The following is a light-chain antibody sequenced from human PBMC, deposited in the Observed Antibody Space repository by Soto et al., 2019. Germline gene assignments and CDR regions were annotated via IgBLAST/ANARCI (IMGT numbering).Light chain of an antibody. V-gene: IGLV2-14*01. CDR3: SSYTSSNPYV. CDR2: DVT. CDR1: SSDVGGYNY. J-gene: IGLJ1*01. Sequence: QSALTQPASVSRSPGLSITISCTGTSSDVGGYNYVSWYQQHPGKAPKLMIYDVTNRPSGVSNRFSGSKSGNTASLTISGLQAEDEADYYCSSYTSSNPYVFGTGTKLTVL.